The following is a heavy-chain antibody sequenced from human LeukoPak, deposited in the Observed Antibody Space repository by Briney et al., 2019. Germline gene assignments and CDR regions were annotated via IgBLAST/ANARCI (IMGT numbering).Heavy chain of an antibody. CDR2: ISGSGGST. V-gene: IGHV3-23*01. J-gene: IGHJ4*02. CDR1: GFTFSSYA. CDR3: AKDRTSYYDFWSGYYSGGFDY. Sequence: GGSLRLSCAASGFTFSSYAMSWVRQAPGKGLEWVSAISGSGGSTYYADSVKGRFTISRDNSKNTLYLQMNSLRAEDTAVYYCAKDRTSYYDFWSGYYSGGFDYWGQGTLVTVSS. D-gene: IGHD3-3*01.